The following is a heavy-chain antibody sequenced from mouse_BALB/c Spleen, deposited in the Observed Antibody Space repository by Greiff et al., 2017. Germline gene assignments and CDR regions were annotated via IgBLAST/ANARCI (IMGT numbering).Heavy chain of an antibody. Sequence: VQLQQSGAELVRSGASVKMSCTASGFNIKDYYMHWVKQRPEQGLEWIGWIDPENGDTEYDPKFQGKATITADTSSNTAYLQLSSLTSEDTAVYYCARVYGNYYAMDYWGQGTSVTVSS. CDR2: IDPENGDT. J-gene: IGHJ4*01. CDR1: GFNIKDYY. V-gene: IGHV14-4*02. CDR3: ARVYGNYYAMDY. D-gene: IGHD2-1*01.